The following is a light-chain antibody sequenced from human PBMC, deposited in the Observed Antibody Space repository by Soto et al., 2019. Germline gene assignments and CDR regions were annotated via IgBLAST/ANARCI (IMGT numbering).Light chain of an antibody. CDR1: SSNIGAGYD. CDR3: QSYDSSLSYV. V-gene: IGLV1-40*01. Sequence: QSVLTQPPSVSGAPGQRVTISCTGSSSNIGAGYDVHWYQQLPGTAPKLLIYGNSNRPSGVPDRFSGSKSGTSASLAITGLQFEYEADYCQSYDSSLSYVFGTGTKLTVL. CDR2: GNS. J-gene: IGLJ1*01.